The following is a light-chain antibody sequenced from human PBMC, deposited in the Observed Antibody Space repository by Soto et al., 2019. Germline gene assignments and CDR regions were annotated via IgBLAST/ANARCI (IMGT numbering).Light chain of an antibody. J-gene: IGKJ1*01. V-gene: IGKV3-20*01. CDR2: GTS. CDR3: HQYVSWT. CDR1: QTIGSNH. Sequence: EIVWTQSPGTLSVSPGERATLSCRASQTIGSNHLAWYQQKPGQAPSLLIYGTSSRATGLPDRFSGSGSGTAFTLTITRLEPEDSAIYYCHQYVSWTFGQGTKVAIK.